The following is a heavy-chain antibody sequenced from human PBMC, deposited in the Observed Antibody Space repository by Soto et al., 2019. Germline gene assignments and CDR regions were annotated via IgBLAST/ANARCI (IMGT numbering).Heavy chain of an antibody. V-gene: IGHV3-23*01. D-gene: IGHD6-13*01. Sequence: PGGSLRLSCAASGFSFSDYAMSWVRQAPGKGLEWVSVISESGGNTHYADSVRGRFTVSRDNSKNSLSLRMNSLRDEDTAVYFCAKRSPYSSGWYSPIFDYWGQGALVTVS. CDR3: AKRSPYSSGWYSPIFDY. CDR2: ISESGGNT. CDR1: GFSFSDYA. J-gene: IGHJ4*02.